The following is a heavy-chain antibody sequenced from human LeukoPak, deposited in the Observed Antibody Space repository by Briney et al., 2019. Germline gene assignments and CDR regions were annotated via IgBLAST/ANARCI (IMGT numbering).Heavy chain of an antibody. CDR1: GYTFTSYY. D-gene: IGHD4-17*01. J-gene: IGHJ4*02. V-gene: IGHV3-30*18. CDR2: ISYDGSNK. CDR3: AKEGGYGDLSIDY. Sequence: SCKASGYTFTSYYMHWVRQAPGKGLEWVAVISYDGSNKYYAGSVKGRLTISRDNSKNTLYLQMNSLRAEDTAVYYCAKEGGYGDLSIDYWGQGTLVTVSS.